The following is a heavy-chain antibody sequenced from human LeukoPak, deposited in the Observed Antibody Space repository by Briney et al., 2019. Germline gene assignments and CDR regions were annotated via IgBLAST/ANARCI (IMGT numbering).Heavy chain of an antibody. J-gene: IGHJ4*02. V-gene: IGHV4-59*01. Sequence: SETLSLTCTVSGGSISSYYWSWIRQPPGKGLEWIGYIYYSGSTNYNPSLKSRVTISVDTSKNQFSLKLSSVTAADTAVYYCARGRRSGYYYFDYWGQGTLVTVSS. CDR2: IYYSGST. CDR1: GGSISSYY. D-gene: IGHD3-3*01. CDR3: ARGRRSGYYYFDY.